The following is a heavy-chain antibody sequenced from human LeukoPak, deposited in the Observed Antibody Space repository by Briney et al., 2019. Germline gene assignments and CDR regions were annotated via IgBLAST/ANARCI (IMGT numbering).Heavy chain of an antibody. J-gene: IGHJ4*02. CDR2: ISGSGGST. D-gene: IGHD1-26*01. CDR3: TSDPTFYSGRYCFDY. Sequence: GGSLRLSCAASGFTFSSYAMSWVRQAPGKGLEWVSAISGSGGSTYYADSVKGRFTISRDNSKNTLYLQMNSLRAEDTAVYYCTSDPTFYSGRYCFDYWGQGTLVTVSS. CDR1: GFTFSSYA. V-gene: IGHV3-23*01.